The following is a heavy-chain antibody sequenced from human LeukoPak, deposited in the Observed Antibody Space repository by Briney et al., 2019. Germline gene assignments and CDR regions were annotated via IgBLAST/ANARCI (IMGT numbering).Heavy chain of an antibody. Sequence: SGTLSLTCAVSGGSISGSNWWSWVRQPPGKGLEWIGEIYHNGSTNYNPSLKSRITISADKSISTAYLQWSSLKASDTAMYYCARLHGSGESPGGYWFDPWGQGTLVTVSS. V-gene: IGHV4-4*02. D-gene: IGHD3-10*01. CDR2: IYHNGST. J-gene: IGHJ5*02. CDR1: GGSISGSNW. CDR3: ARLHGSGESPGGYWFDP.